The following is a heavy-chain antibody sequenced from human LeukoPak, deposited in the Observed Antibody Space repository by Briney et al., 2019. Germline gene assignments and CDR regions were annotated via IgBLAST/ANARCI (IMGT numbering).Heavy chain of an antibody. CDR1: GGAFISYA. J-gene: IGHJ4*02. CDR2: IIPIFGTA. V-gene: IGHV1-69*13. CDR3: AREDRITMIVD. D-gene: IGHD3-22*01. Sequence: GASVKVSCKASGGAFISYAISWVRQAPGQGLEWMGGIIPIFGTANYAQKFQGRVTITADESTSTAYMELSSLRSEDTAVYYCAREDRITMIVDWGQGTLVTVSS.